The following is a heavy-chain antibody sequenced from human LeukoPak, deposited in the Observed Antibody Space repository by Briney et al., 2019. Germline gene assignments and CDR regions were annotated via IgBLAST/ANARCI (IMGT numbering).Heavy chain of an antibody. CDR2: ISTDGYTT. D-gene: IGHD2-15*01. Sequence: GGSMRLSCAASGLAFSAYKMHWVRQAPRKGLVWVSRISTDGYTTDYADFVQGRFTASRDNTKNTWSLEMSSLRAEDTAVYYCVVGGSPGYWGQGTLVTVSS. CDR3: VVGGSPGY. CDR1: GLAFSAYK. J-gene: IGHJ4*02. V-gene: IGHV3-74*01.